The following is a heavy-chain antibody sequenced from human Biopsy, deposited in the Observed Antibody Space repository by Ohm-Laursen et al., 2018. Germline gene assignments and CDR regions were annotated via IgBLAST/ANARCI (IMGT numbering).Heavy chain of an antibody. D-gene: IGHD4-17*01. CDR2: ISYDGSNK. Sequence: SLRLSCTASGFTFRDWGMLWVRQAPDKGLEWVALISYDGSNKYYADSVKGRFTISRDNSKNTLHLQMNSLRAEDTAIYYCAKSYGDYWGDYYYGLDVWGQGATVTVSS. V-gene: IGHV3-30*18. CDR1: GFTFRDWG. CDR3: AKSYGDYWGDYYYGLDV. J-gene: IGHJ6*02.